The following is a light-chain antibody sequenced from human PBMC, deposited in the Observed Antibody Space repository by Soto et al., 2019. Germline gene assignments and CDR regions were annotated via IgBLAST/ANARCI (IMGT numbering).Light chain of an antibody. V-gene: IGLV1-51*01. CDR1: TSNIGSHY. CDR3: GTWDSSLSAVV. CDR2: DNN. Sequence: QSVLTQPPSVSAAPGQMVTFSCSGSTSNIGSHYVFWYQQFPGTAPKLLIYDNNKRPSGIPDRFSGSRSGTSATLGITGLQTGDEADYYCGTWDSSLSAVVFGGGTKLTVL. J-gene: IGLJ2*01.